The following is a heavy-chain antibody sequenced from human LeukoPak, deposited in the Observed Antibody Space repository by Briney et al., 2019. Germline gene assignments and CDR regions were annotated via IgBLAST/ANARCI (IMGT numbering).Heavy chain of an antibody. J-gene: IGHJ5*02. CDR1: GASLSSGSYY. V-gene: IGHV4-61*02. Sequence: SQTLSLTCTVSGASLSSGSYYWSWIRQPAGKGLEWIGRIYPSGSTDYNPSLKSRVTISIDTSKNQFSLKQSSVTAADTAVYYCARLSSHYGDYKVDPWGQGTLVTVSS. CDR3: ARLSSHYGDYKVDP. CDR2: IYPSGST. D-gene: IGHD4-17*01.